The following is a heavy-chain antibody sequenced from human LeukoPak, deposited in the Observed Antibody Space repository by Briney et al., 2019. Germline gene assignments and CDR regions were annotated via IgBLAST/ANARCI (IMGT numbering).Heavy chain of an antibody. Sequence: SETLSLTCTVSGGSISSYYWGWIRQPPGKGLEWIGYIYYSGSTNYNPSLKSRVTISVDTSKNQFSLKLSSVTAADTAVYYCARSDLIVGAYGMDVWGQGTTVTVSS. D-gene: IGHD1-26*01. V-gene: IGHV4-59*01. CDR2: IYYSGST. CDR3: ARSDLIVGAYGMDV. J-gene: IGHJ6*02. CDR1: GGSISSYY.